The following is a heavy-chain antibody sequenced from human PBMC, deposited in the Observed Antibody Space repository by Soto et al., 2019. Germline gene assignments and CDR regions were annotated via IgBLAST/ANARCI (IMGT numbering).Heavy chain of an antibody. Sequence: PGGALRLSCAASGFTFSSYAMSWVRQAPGKGLEWVSAISGSGGSTYYADSVKGRFTISRDNSKNTLYLQMNSLRAEDTAVYYCAKVELVVPAAPVDYWGQGTLVTVS. CDR3: AKVELVVPAAPVDY. CDR2: ISGSGGST. J-gene: IGHJ4*02. D-gene: IGHD2-2*01. CDR1: GFTFSSYA. V-gene: IGHV3-23*01.